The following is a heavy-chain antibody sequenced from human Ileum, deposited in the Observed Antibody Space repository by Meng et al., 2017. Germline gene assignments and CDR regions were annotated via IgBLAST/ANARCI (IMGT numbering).Heavy chain of an antibody. Sequence: QVQLQQWGAGLLKPSENLSLTCAVYGGSFSGYYWTWIRQPPGKGLEWIGEIHHSGSTNYNPSLKSRVTMSIDTSKIQFSLELSSVTAADAAVYYCARYGGSGSYWHFDPWVRGTLVTVSS. CDR1: GGSFSGYY. CDR2: IHHSGST. D-gene: IGHD3-10*01. V-gene: IGHV4-34*01. J-gene: IGHJ2*01. CDR3: ARYGGSGSYWHFDP.